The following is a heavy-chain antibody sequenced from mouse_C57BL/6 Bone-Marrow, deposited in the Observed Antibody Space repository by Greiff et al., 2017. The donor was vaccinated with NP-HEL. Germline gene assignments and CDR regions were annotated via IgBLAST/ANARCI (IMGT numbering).Heavy chain of an antibody. D-gene: IGHD2-3*01. Sequence: EVQRVESGPELVKPGASVKMSCKASGYTFTDYNMHWVKQSHGKSLEWIGYINPNNGGTSYNQKFKGKATLTVNKSSSTAYMELRSLTSEDSAVYYCARRRWLLRFAYWGQGTLVTVSA. CDR3: ARRRWLLRFAY. CDR1: GYTFTDYN. V-gene: IGHV1-22*01. CDR2: INPNNGGT. J-gene: IGHJ3*01.